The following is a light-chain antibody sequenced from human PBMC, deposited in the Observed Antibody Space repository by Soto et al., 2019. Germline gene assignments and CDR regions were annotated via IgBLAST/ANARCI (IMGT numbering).Light chain of an antibody. CDR1: SGDVLSYDG. J-gene: IGLJ3*02. CDR3: CLYASNSLWL. V-gene: IGLV2-23*01. CDR2: EGN. Sequence: QSAPTQPASVSGSPGQSITISCTGPSGDVLSYDGVSWYQHHPGKAPKLILYEGNKRPSGVSNRFSGRKSDHVASLIISGLQDEDEVYYCCCLYASNSLWLFGGGTKLTVL.